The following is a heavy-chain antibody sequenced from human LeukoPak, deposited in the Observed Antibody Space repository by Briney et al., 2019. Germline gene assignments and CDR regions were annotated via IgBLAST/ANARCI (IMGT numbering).Heavy chain of an antibody. J-gene: IGHJ4*02. D-gene: IGHD3-22*01. Sequence: ASVKVSCKASGGTFSSYAISWVRQAPGQGLEWMGWISAYNGNTNYAQKLQGRVTMTTDTSTSTAYMELRSLRSDDTAVYYCARFYDSSGYYSTALDYWGQGTLVTVSS. CDR3: ARFYDSSGYYSTALDY. CDR2: ISAYNGNT. CDR1: GGTFSSYA. V-gene: IGHV1-18*01.